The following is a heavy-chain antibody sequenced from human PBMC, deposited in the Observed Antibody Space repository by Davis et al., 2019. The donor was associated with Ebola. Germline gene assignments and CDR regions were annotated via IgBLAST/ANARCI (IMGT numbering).Heavy chain of an antibody. CDR1: GFTFSSYW. V-gene: IGHV3-7*01. Sequence: GESLKISCAASGFTFSSYWMSWVRQAPGKGLEWVANIKQDGSEKYYVDSVKGRFTISRDNAKNSLYLQMNSLRAEDTAVYYCARPIAVAGSWFDPWGQGTLVTVSS. J-gene: IGHJ5*02. CDR2: IKQDGSEK. CDR3: ARPIAVAGSWFDP. D-gene: IGHD6-19*01.